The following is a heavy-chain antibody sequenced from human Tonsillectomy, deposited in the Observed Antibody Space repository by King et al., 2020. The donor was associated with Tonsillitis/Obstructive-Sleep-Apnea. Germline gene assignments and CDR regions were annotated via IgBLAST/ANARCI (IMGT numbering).Heavy chain of an antibody. Sequence: VQLVESGGGVVQPGRSLRLSCAASGFTFSSYGLHWVRQAPGKGLDWVAVIWYDGNNKYYPDSVKGRFTISRDNSKNTLYLQMNSLRAEDTAVYYCARGHDYGDYFDYWGQGTLVTVSS. CDR1: GFTFSSYG. V-gene: IGHV3-33*01. CDR3: ARGHDYGDYFDY. D-gene: IGHD4-17*01. CDR2: IWYDGNNK. J-gene: IGHJ4*02.